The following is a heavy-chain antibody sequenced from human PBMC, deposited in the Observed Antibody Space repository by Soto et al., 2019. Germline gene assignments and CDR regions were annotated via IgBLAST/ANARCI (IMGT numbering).Heavy chain of an antibody. D-gene: IGHD5-12*01. CDR2: IYYSGST. CDR1: GGSITNYY. J-gene: IGHJ4*02. Sequence: SETLSLTCTVSGGSITNYYWSWIRQPPGKGLEWFGYIYYSGSTNYNPSLKSRVTISVDTSKNQFSLKLSSVTAADTAVYYCARVVTDGYPDYWGQGTPVTVSS. CDR3: ARVVTDGYPDY. V-gene: IGHV4-59*12.